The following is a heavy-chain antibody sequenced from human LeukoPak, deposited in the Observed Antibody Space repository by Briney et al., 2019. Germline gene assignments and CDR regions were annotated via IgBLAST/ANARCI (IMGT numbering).Heavy chain of an antibody. Sequence: GGSLRLSCAASGFTFSSYEMNWVRQAPGKGLEWVSYISSSGGTRYYADSVKGRFTISRDNAKNSLYLQMNSLRAEDTAVYNCARDVIQPWLLFDYWGQGTPVTVSS. CDR3: ARDVIQPWLLFDY. V-gene: IGHV3-48*03. CDR2: ISSSGGTR. CDR1: GFTFSSYE. J-gene: IGHJ4*02. D-gene: IGHD5-18*01.